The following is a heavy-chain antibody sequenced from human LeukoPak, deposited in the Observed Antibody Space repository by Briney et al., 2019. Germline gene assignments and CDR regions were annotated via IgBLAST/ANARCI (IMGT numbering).Heavy chain of an antibody. J-gene: IGHJ4*02. V-gene: IGHV3-30*04. Sequence: GRSLRLSCAASGFTFSSYAMHWVRQAPGKGLEWVAVISYDGSNKYYADSVKGRFTISRDNSKNTLYLQMNSLRAEDTAVYYCARGRYDSSGYRNYFDYWGQGTLVTVSS. CDR3: ARGRYDSSGYRNYFDY. CDR1: GFTFSSYA. CDR2: ISYDGSNK. D-gene: IGHD3-22*01.